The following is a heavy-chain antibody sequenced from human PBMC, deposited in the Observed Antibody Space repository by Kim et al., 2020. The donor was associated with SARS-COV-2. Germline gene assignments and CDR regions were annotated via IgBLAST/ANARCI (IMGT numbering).Heavy chain of an antibody. D-gene: IGHD6-19*01. CDR1: GGSFSGYY. CDR2: INHSGST. CDR3: ARSRGGPIAVAGGGGYYYGMDV. J-gene: IGHJ6*02. V-gene: IGHV4-34*01. Sequence: SETLSLTCAVYGGSFSGYYWSWIRQPPGKGLEWIGEINHSGSTNYNPSLKSRVTISVDTSKNQFSLKLSSVTAADTAVYYCARSRGGPIAVAGGGGYYYGMDVWGQGTTVTVSS.